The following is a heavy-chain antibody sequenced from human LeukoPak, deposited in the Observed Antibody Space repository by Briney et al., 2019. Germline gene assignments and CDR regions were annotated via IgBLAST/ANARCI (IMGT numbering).Heavy chain of an antibody. D-gene: IGHD1-26*01. Sequence: GGSLRLSCAASGFTFNSYGMHWVRQAPGKGLEGVAFIRYDGSKSYFADSVKGRFALSRDNSKNTLYLQMSSLRPEDTAVYFCAKDGGSGSYFAFEIWGQGTMVTVSS. V-gene: IGHV3-30*02. J-gene: IGHJ3*02. CDR3: AKDGGSGSYFAFEI. CDR2: IRYDGSKS. CDR1: GFTFNSYG.